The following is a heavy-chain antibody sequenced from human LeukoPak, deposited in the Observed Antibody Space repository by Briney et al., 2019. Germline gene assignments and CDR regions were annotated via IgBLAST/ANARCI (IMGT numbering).Heavy chain of an antibody. CDR3: ARNASDSGTSYFDY. J-gene: IGHJ4*02. CDR2: IYYSGST. Sequence: SETLSLTCTVSGGSISSGNYYWGWIRQPPGKGLEWIGSIYYSGSTSYNPSLKSRVTISVDTSKNQFSLKLDSVTAADTAVYYCARNASDSGTSYFDYWGQGTLVTVSS. CDR1: GGSISSGNYY. D-gene: IGHD1-26*01. V-gene: IGHV4-39*01.